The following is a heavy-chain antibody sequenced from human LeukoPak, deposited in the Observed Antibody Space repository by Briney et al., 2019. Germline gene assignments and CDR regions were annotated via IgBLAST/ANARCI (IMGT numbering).Heavy chain of an antibody. V-gene: IGHV3-23*01. CDR3: ATLDWSTTPVIND. D-gene: IGHD3-9*01. Sequence: GGSLRLSCAASGFAFSSYAMSWVRQAPGKGLEWVSAISGSGGSTYYADSVKGRFTISRDNSKNTLYLQMNSLRAEDTAVYYCATLDWSTTPVINDWGQGTLVTVSS. CDR1: GFAFSSYA. CDR2: ISGSGGST. J-gene: IGHJ4*02.